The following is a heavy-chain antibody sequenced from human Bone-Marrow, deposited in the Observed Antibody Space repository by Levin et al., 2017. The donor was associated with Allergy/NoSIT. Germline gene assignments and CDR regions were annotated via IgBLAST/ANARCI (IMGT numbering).Heavy chain of an antibody. J-gene: IGHJ5*02. CDR1: GFTFSNYG. V-gene: IGHV3-30*18. CDR3: AKYSDYGEHRDWLDP. CDR2: ISYNGRNK. D-gene: IGHD4-17*01. Sequence: GGSLRLSCAASGFTFSNYGMHWVRQAPGKGLEWVAVISYNGRNKYYSDSVKGRFTISRDNSKDTLYLQMDSLRTDDTAVYHCAKYSDYGEHRDWLDPWGQGTLVTVSS.